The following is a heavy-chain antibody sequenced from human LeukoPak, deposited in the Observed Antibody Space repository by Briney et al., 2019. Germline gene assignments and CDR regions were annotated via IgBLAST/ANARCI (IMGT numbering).Heavy chain of an antibody. CDR1: GYTLTELS. D-gene: IGHD3-22*01. CDR2: FDPEDGET. J-gene: IGHJ4*02. V-gene: IGHV1-24*01. Sequence: ASVKVSCKVSGYTLTELSMHWVRQAPGKRLEWMGGFDPEDGETIYAQKFQGRVTMTEDTSTDTAYMELSSLRSEDTAVYYCATKYDSSGLITPPLFDYWGQGTLVTVSS. CDR3: ATKYDSSGLITPPLFDY.